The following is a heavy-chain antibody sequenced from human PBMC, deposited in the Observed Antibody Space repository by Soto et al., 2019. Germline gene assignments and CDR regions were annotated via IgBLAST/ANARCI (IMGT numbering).Heavy chain of an antibody. J-gene: IGHJ4*02. CDR2: IIPKLGSA. V-gene: IGHV1-69*01. Sequence: QVQLVQSGSEVKTPGSSVQVSCKASGGGNLRDYRTTWVRQAPGQGLEWMGGIIPKLGSANYAQTFQGRVTITADESTSTVYMELRRLRSEDTAGYYCARGRAGYNFVAVYCGPGTPVTVSS. CDR3: ARGRAGYNFVAVY. CDR1: GGGNLRDYR. D-gene: IGHD5-12*01.